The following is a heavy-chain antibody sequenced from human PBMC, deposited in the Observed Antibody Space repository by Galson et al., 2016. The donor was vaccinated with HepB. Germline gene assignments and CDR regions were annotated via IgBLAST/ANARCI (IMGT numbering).Heavy chain of an antibody. CDR2: ISWNSRSI. CDR3: ATSLRVLRPLND. D-gene: IGHD3-3*01. J-gene: IGHJ4*02. Sequence: SLRLSCAASGFTFEDYALHWVRQTPGKGLEWVSGISWNSRSIGYADSVKGRFTVSRDNAKRSLYLRMNSLRTEDTALYFCATSLRVLRPLNDWGQGSQVIVSA. CDR1: GFTFEDYA. V-gene: IGHV3-9*01.